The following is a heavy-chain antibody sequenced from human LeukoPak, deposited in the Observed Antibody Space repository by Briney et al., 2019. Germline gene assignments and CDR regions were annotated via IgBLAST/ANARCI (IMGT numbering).Heavy chain of an antibody. Sequence: PSETLSLTCAVNGESFSHYYWSWIRQPPGKGLEWIGEINHSGSTNYNPSLKSRVTISVDTSKNQFSLKLISVTAADTAVYYCARGDQMGPDDYFDYWGQGTLVTVSS. J-gene: IGHJ4*02. D-gene: IGHD5-24*01. CDR3: ARGDQMGPDDYFDY. CDR2: INHSGST. CDR1: GESFSHYY. V-gene: IGHV4-34*01.